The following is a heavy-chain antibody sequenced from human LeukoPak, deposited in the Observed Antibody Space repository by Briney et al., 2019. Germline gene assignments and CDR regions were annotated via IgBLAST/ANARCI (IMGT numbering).Heavy chain of an antibody. CDR3: ARVTYSSGWHPGSWFDP. CDR2: IYHSGST. D-gene: IGHD6-19*01. Sequence: PSGALSLTCAVSGGSISSSNWWSWVRQPPGKGLEWMGEIYHSGSTNYNPSLKSRVTISVDKSKNQFSLKLSSVTAADTAVYYCARVTYSSGWHPGSWFDPWGQGTLVTVSS. CDR1: GGSISSSNW. J-gene: IGHJ5*02. V-gene: IGHV4-4*02.